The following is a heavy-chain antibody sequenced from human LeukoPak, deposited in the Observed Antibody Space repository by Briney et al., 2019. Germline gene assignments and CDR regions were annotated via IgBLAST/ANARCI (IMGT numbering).Heavy chain of an antibody. CDR1: GGSIGTYY. V-gene: IGHV4-59*08. Sequence: KPSETLSLTCTVSGGSIGTYYWSWIRQSPGKGLEWIGYIYVTGTRYNPYLQSRVTISVDRSRNQFFPKMSSVTAADTAVYYCARHIGGGIEDMDVWGKGTKVIVSS. CDR2: IYVTGT. J-gene: IGHJ6*03. CDR3: ARHIGGGIEDMDV. D-gene: IGHD3-16*02.